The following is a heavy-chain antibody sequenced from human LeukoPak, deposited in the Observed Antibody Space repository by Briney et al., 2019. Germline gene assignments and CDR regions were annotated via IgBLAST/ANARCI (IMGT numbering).Heavy chain of an antibody. CDR3: ASGGDYSSGWYGETFDY. CDR2: IKQDGSEK. Sequence: GGSLRLSCAASGFTFSSYWMSWVRQAPGKGLEWVANIKQDGSEKYYVDSVKGRFTISRDNAKNSLYLQMNSLRAEDTAVYYCASGGDYSSGWYGETFDYWGQGTLVTVSS. V-gene: IGHV3-7*01. CDR1: GFTFSSYW. D-gene: IGHD6-19*01. J-gene: IGHJ4*02.